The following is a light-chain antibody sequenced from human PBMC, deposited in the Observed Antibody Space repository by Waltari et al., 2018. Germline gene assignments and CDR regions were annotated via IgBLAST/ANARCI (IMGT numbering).Light chain of an antibody. CDR2: GAS. CDR3: QQFNDWPRT. J-gene: IGKJ1*01. Sequence: EVVLTQSPAPLSVSPGGRATLSCRASRSISINLVWYQQRPGQAPRLLIYGASTRATDIPARFSGSGSGTEFTLTISSLQSEDAAVYYCQQFNDWPRTFGQGTKVEVK. V-gene: IGKV3-15*01. CDR1: RSISIN.